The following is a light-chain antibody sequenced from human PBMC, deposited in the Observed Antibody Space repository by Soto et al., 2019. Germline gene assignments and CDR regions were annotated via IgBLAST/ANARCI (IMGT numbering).Light chain of an antibody. CDR3: QQYRT. Sequence: DIQMTQSPSTLSASVGDRVTITCRASQIISSWLARYQQKPGKAPKLLIYDASSLETGVPSRFSGSRSGTDFTLTISSLQPEDFATYYCQQYRTFGQGTKVDTK. CDR2: DAS. V-gene: IGKV1-5*01. J-gene: IGKJ1*01. CDR1: QIISSW.